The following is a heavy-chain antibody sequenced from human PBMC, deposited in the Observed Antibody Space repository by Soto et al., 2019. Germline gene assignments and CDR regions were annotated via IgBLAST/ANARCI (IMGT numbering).Heavy chain of an antibody. D-gene: IGHD2-2*01. Sequence: EVRLLESGGGLVKPGGSLRLSCATSGLTFSNYAMSWVRQAPGGGLEWVSSMSGSSSTTYYADSVRGRFTISRDRSKNPLYLQMSSLRAEDTALYYCAKNQEREHLRAIDFSGQGTLVTVAT. CDR2: MSGSSSTT. CDR3: AKNQEREHLRAIDF. V-gene: IGHV3-23*01. CDR1: GLTFSNYA. J-gene: IGHJ4*02.